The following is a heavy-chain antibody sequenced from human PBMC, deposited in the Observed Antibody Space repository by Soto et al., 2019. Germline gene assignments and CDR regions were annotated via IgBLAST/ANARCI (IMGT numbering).Heavy chain of an antibody. CDR2: IYYSGST. CDR1: GGSISSGGYY. V-gene: IGHV4-31*03. CDR3: ARQGYCSSTSCYFDYYMDV. D-gene: IGHD2-2*01. Sequence: SETLSLTCTVSGGSISSGGYYWSWIRQHPGKGLEWIGYIYYSGSTYYNPSLKSRVTISVDTSKNQFSLKLSSVTAADAAVYFCARQGYCSSTSCYFDYYMDVWGKGTTVTVSS. J-gene: IGHJ6*03.